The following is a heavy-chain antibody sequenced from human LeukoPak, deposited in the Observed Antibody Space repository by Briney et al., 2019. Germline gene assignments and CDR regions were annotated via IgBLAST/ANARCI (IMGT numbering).Heavy chain of an antibody. CDR1: GFTFSSYA. CDR2: ISGSGGST. J-gene: IGHJ4*02. V-gene: IGHV3-23*01. Sequence: AGGSLRLSCAASGFTFSSYAMSWVRQAPGKGLEWVSAISGSGGSTYYADSVKGRFTISRDNSKNTLYLQMNSLRAEDTAVYYCAKRRDSLTIFGGTTYYFDYWGQGTLVTVSS. CDR3: AKRRDSLTIFGGTTYYFDY. D-gene: IGHD3-3*01.